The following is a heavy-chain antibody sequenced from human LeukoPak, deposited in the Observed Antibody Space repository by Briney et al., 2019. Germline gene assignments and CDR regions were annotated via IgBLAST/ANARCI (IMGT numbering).Heavy chain of an antibody. CDR1: GFTFSSYS. V-gene: IGHV3-48*01. J-gene: IGHJ4*02. D-gene: IGHD6-13*01. CDR3: ARDSRGFAFDY. CDR2: ISSSSTI. Sequence: GGSLRLSCAASGFTFSSYSMNWVRQAPGKGLEWVSYISSSSTIYYADSVKGRFTISRDNAKNSLYLQMNSLRAEDTAVYYCARDSRGFAFDYWGQGTLVTVSS.